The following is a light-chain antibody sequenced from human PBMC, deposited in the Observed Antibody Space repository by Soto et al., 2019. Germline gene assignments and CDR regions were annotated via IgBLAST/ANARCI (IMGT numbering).Light chain of an antibody. CDR1: QSVSSNY. V-gene: IGKV3-20*01. CDR2: GAS. J-gene: IGKJ4*01. CDR3: QQYSSSPLT. Sequence: EIVLMQSPGTLSLSPGERATLSCRASQSVSSNYLAWYQHTPGQSPRLLIYGASSRATGIPDRFSGSGSGTDFTLTISRLEPEDFAVYFCQQYSSSPLTFGGGTKV.